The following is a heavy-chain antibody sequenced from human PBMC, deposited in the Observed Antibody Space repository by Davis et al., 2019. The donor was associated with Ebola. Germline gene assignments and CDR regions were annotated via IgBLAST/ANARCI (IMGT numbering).Heavy chain of an antibody. J-gene: IGHJ4*02. CDR1: GFTFDDYA. CDR3: AKDMGESGYFDY. V-gene: IGHV3-9*01. D-gene: IGHD1-26*01. CDR2: ISWNSGSI. Sequence: PGGSLRLSCAASGFTFDDYAMHWVRQAPGKGLEWVSGISWNSGSIGYADSVKGRFTISRDNAKNSLYLQMNSLRAEDTALYYCAKDMGESGYFDYWGQGTLVTVSS.